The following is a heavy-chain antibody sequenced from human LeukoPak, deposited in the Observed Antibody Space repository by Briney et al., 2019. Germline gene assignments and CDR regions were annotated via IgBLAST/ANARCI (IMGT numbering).Heavy chain of an antibody. D-gene: IGHD2-8*01. Sequence: GRSLRLSCAVSGFTFSNHGMHWVRQAPGEGLEWVAVISYDGRKKYYADSVKGRFTISRDNSKNTLYLQINSLRAEDTAVYYCAKEYTNAMDYFHYWGQGTLVTVSS. CDR2: ISYDGRKK. V-gene: IGHV3-30*18. J-gene: IGHJ4*02. CDR3: AKEYTNAMDYFHY. CDR1: GFTFSNHG.